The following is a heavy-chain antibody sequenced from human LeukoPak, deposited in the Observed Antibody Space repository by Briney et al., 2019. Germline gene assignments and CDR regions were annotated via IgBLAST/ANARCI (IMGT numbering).Heavy chain of an antibody. CDR3: ARDRGSDGSDQLDP. Sequence: PSETLSPTCTVSGVSISNFYLIWIRQPAGKGLEWIGRIYSGGITIYNPSLKSRVTMSVDTSKNQFSLKLSSVTAADTAVYYCARDRGSDGSDQLDPWGQGTLVTVSS. CDR2: IYSGGIT. J-gene: IGHJ5*02. CDR1: GVSISNFY. D-gene: IGHD3-10*01. V-gene: IGHV4-4*07.